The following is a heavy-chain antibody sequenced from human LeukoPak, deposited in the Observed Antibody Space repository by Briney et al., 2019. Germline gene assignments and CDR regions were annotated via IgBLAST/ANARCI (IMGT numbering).Heavy chain of an antibody. CDR3: AVQYYDILTGYLAPNFAY. CDR1: GYTFTGYY. CDR2: INPNSGGT. V-gene: IGHV1-2*06. J-gene: IGHJ4*02. Sequence: ASVKVSCKASGYTFTGYYMHWVRQAPGQGLEWMGRINPNSGGTNYAQKFQGRVTMTRDTSISTAYMELSRLRSDDTAVYYCAVQYYDILTGYLAPNFAYWGQGTLVTVSS. D-gene: IGHD3-9*01.